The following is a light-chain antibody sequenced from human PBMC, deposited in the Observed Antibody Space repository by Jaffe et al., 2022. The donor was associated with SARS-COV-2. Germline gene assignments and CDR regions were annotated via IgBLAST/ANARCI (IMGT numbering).Light chain of an antibody. V-gene: IGLV1-47*01. CDR1: SSNIGRNY. CDR3: ATWDDDLSGPEV. CDR2: RNN. J-gene: IGLJ3*02. Sequence: QSVLTQPPSTSGTPGQRVTISCSGSSSNIGRNYVYWYQQLPGTAPKLLIHRNNQRPSGVPERFSGSKSGTSASLAISGLRSEDEADYFCATWDDDLSGPEVFGGGTKLTVL.